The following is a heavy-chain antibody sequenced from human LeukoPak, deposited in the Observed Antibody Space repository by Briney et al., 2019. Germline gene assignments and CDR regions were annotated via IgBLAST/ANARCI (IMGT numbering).Heavy chain of an antibody. J-gene: IGHJ4*02. CDR3: ARVETPVTTEPLDY. CDR2: INHSGST. CDR1: GGSFSGYY. D-gene: IGHD4-17*01. V-gene: IGHV4-34*01. Sequence: PSETLSLTCAVYGGSFSGYYWSWIRQPPGKGLEWIGEINHSGSTNYNPSLKSRVTISVDTSKNQFSLKLSSVTAADTAVYYCARVETPVTTEPLDYWGQGTLVTVSS.